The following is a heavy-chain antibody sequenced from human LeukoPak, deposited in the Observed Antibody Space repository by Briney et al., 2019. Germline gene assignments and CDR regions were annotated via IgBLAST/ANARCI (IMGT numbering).Heavy chain of an antibody. CDR2: INHSGST. J-gene: IGHJ6*03. V-gene: IGHV4-38-2*02. Sequence: PSETLSLTCTVSGYSISSGYYWGWIRQPPGKGLEWIGEINHSGSTNYNPSLKSRVTISVDTSKNQFSLKLSSVTAADTAVYYCARGSIAARPGRYYYYYMDVWGKGTTVTVSS. CDR1: GYSISSGYY. CDR3: ARGSIAARPGRYYYYYMDV. D-gene: IGHD6-6*01.